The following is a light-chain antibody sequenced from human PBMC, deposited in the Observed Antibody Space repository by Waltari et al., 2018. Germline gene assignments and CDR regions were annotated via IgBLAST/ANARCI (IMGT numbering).Light chain of an antibody. V-gene: IGKV1-8*01. CDR2: AAS. CDR3: QQYYSYPPT. Sequence: AIRMTQSPSSISASTGDRVTISCRASQGISSFLAWYQQKPGKAPKLLIYAASTLQSGVPSSFSGSGSGTDFTLTISCLQSEDFASYYCQQYYSYPPTFGGGTKVEIK. CDR1: QGISSF. J-gene: IGKJ4*01.